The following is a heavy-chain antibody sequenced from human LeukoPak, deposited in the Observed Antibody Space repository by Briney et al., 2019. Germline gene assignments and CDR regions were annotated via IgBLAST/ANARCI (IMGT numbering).Heavy chain of an antibody. J-gene: IGHJ4*02. CDR2: IISRSDYI. Sequence: SGGSLRLSCTASGFTFSRYTMHWVRQAPGKGLEWVSSIISRSDYIYDADSVKGRFTIPRDNAKNSLYLQMNSLRAEDTAVYYCAREGSGLGYFDYWGQGTLVTVSS. CDR1: GFTFSRYT. CDR3: AREGSGLGYFDY. V-gene: IGHV3-21*01. D-gene: IGHD3-3*01.